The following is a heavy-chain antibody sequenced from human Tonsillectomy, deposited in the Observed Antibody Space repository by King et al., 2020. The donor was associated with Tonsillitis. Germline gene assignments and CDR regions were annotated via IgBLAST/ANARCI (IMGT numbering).Heavy chain of an antibody. J-gene: IGHJ6*02. CDR1: GITLSSSG. CDR3: AKEAVVRGVITEYYYYGMDV. D-gene: IGHD3-10*01. Sequence: VQLVESGGGVVQPGRSLRLSCAASGITLSSSGMHWVRQAPGKGLEWVAVTPYDGSKKYYADSVKGRFAISRDNSKNTVYLQMNSLRAEDTAVYYCAKEAVVRGVITEYYYYGMDVWGQGTTVIVSS. CDR2: TPYDGSKK. V-gene: IGHV3-30*18.